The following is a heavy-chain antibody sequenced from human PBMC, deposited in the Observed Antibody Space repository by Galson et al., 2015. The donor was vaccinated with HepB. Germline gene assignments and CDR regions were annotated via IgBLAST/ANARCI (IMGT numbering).Heavy chain of an antibody. CDR3: ARGQLERGAFFDF. D-gene: IGHD1-1*01. J-gene: IGHJ4*02. CDR1: GFTFSTYS. CDR2: ISSSTSPI. V-gene: IGHV3-48*01. Sequence: SLRLSCAASGFTFSTYSMSWVRQAPGKGLEWVSYISSSTSPIYYADSVKGRFTISRDNAKNSLYLQMNSLRAEDTAVYYCARGQLERGAFFDFWGQGILVTVSS.